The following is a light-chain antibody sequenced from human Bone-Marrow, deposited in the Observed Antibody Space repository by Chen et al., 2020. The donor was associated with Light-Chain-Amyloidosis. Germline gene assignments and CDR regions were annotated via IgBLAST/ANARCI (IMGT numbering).Light chain of an antibody. V-gene: IGLV3-21*02. CDR1: NIGSTS. J-gene: IGLJ3*02. CDR2: DDS. Sequence: SYVLTQPSSVSVAPGQTATIACGRNNIGSTSVHWYQQTPGQAPLLVVYDDSDRPSGIPERWSGANSGNTATLTISRVEAGDEADYYCQVWERSSDRPVFGGGTKLTVL. CDR3: QVWERSSDRPV.